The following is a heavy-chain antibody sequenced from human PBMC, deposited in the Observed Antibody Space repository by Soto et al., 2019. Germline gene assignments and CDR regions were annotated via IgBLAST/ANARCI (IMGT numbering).Heavy chain of an antibody. Sequence: EVQLLESGGGLVQPGGSLRLSCAASGFTFSSYAVTWVRQAPGKGLEWVSVISDSDNATYYADSVKGRFTISRDNSKNTQYLQFNSLRAEDTAVYYCAKGVSSSAWSASDNWGQGTLVTVSS. V-gene: IGHV3-23*01. CDR3: AKGVSSSAWSASDN. J-gene: IGHJ4*02. CDR2: ISDSDNAT. CDR1: GFTFSSYA. D-gene: IGHD6-19*01.